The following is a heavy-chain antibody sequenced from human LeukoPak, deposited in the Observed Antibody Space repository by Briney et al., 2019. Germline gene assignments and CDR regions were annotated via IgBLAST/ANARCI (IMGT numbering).Heavy chain of an antibody. D-gene: IGHD3-3*01. CDR2: IYYTAST. CDR3: ARDGRYYDFWSGYYFDY. Sequence: SEXXSLTCTVSGGSISSSSYYWGWIRQPPGKGGEWIGSIYYTASTYYHPSLNTRLTISVDTSNNQFSLKLSSVTAADTAVYYCARDGRYYDFWSGYYFDYWGQGTLVTVSS. J-gene: IGHJ4*02. CDR1: GGSISSSSYY. V-gene: IGHV4-39*02.